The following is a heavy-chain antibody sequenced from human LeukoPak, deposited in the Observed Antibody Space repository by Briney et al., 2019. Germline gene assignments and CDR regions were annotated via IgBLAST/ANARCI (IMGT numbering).Heavy chain of an antibody. D-gene: IGHD3-22*01. CDR2: MNPNSGNT. Sequence: GASVKVSCKASGYTFTSYDINWVRQAPGQGLEWMGWMNPNSGNTGYAQKFQGRVTMTRNTSISTAYMELSSLRSEDTAVYYCARGRREGYYDSSGYYNWGQGTLVTVSS. J-gene: IGHJ4*02. CDR3: ARGRREGYYDSSGYYN. V-gene: IGHV1-8*01. CDR1: GYTFTSYD.